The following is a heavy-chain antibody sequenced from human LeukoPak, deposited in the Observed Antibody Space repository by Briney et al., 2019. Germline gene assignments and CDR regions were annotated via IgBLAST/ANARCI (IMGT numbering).Heavy chain of an antibody. D-gene: IGHD2-15*01. CDR1: GFTFSSYA. CDR3: AQRATRNQHCSGGSCYSQDFGY. V-gene: IGHV3-23*01. Sequence: GGSLRLSCAASGFTFSSYAMSWVRQAPGKGLEWVSAISGSGGSTYYADSVKGRFTISRDNSKNTLYLQMNSLRAEDTAVYYCAQRATRNQHCSGGSCYSQDFGYWGQGTLVTVSS. J-gene: IGHJ4*02. CDR2: ISGSGGST.